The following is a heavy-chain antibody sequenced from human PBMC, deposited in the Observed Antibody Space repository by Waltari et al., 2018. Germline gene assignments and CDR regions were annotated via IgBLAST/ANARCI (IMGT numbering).Heavy chain of an antibody. CDR1: GFSFSSYA. Sequence: QAQLVESGGGVVPPGRSLRLSCAASGFSFSSYAMHWVRQAPGKGLEWVAVMSYNGRNIYYVDSVKGRFTISRDNSKKMLYMQMNSLRTEDTAVYYCARDYCDRTNCHGMDVWGQGTTVTVS. J-gene: IGHJ6*02. CDR2: MSYNGRNI. CDR3: ARDYCDRTNCHGMDV. V-gene: IGHV3-30*04. D-gene: IGHD3-22*01.